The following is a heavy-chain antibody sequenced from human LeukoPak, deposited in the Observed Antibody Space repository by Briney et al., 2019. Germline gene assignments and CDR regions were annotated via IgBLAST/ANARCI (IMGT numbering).Heavy chain of an antibody. CDR2: MNSDGTTT. J-gene: IGHJ4*02. CDR1: GFTFSNYW. V-gene: IGHV3-74*01. CDR3: ARAGWYRFDY. D-gene: IGHD6-19*01. Sequence: GGSLRLSCAASGFTFSNYWMRWVRQAPGKGLVLVARMNSDGTTTNYADSMKGRFTISRDNAKNTLFLQMNSLGAEDTAVYYCARAGWYRFDYWGQGTLVTVSS.